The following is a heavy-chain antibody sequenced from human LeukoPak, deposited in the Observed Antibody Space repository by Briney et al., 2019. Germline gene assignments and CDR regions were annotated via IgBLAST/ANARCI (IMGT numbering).Heavy chain of an antibody. J-gene: IGHJ6*03. CDR3: ATSRITMIGDYMDF. D-gene: IGHD3-22*01. CDR2: ISSSSSTI. CDR1: GFTFSSYS. Sequence: GGSLRLSCAASGFTFSSYSMNWVRQAPGKGLEWVSYISSSSSTIYYADSVKGRFTLSRDNSKNTVYLQVDSLRSEDTAVYFCATSRITMIGDYMDFWGRGTAVTVSS. V-gene: IGHV3-48*01.